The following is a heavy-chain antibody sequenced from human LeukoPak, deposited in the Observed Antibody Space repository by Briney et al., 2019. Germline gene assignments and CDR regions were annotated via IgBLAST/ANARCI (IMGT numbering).Heavy chain of an antibody. J-gene: IGHJ4*02. V-gene: IGHV3-13*01. CDR2: IGTAGDT. CDR1: GFTFSSYD. D-gene: IGHD5-18*01. CDR3: ARVRGYSYQYYFDY. Sequence: GSLRLSCAASGFTFSSYDMHWVRQATGKGLEWVSAIGTAGDTYYPGSVKGRFTISRENAKNSLYLQMNSLRAEDTAVYYCARVRGYSYQYYFDYWGQGTLVTVSS.